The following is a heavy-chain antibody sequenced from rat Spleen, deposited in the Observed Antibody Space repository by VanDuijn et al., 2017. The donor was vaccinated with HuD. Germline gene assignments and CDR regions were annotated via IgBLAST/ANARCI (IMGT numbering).Heavy chain of an antibody. CDR2: IVHDGSRT. CDR3: VREGGGLS. V-gene: IGHV5S10*01. D-gene: IGHD1-11*01. CDR1: GFTFSEYN. Sequence: EVQLVESGGGLVQPGRSLKLSCAASGFTFSEYNMAWVRQAPKKGLEWVATIVHDGSRTYFRDSVKGRFTISRDNGKNTLYLQMDSLRAEDTATYYCVREGGGLSWGQGVMVTVSS. J-gene: IGHJ2*01.